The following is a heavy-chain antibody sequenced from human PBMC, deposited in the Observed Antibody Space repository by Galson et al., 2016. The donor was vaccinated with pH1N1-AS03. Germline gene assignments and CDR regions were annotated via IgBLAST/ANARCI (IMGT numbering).Heavy chain of an antibody. Sequence: ETLSLTCTVSGGSISSYYWSWIRQPPGKGLEWIGYIYYSGSTNYNPSLKSRVTISVDTSQNQFSLKLSSVTAADTAVYYCARTGSRGNDPFYYYYYGMDVWGQGTTVTVSS. D-gene: IGHD1-1*01. CDR2: IYYSGST. V-gene: IGHV4-59*01. CDR1: GGSISSYY. J-gene: IGHJ6*02. CDR3: ARTGSRGNDPFYYYYYGMDV.